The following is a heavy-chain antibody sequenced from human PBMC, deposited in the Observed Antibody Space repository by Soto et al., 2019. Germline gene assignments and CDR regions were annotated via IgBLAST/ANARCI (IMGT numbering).Heavy chain of an antibody. J-gene: IGHJ5*02. CDR2: IIPIFGTA. Sequence: QVQLVQSGAEVKKPGSSVKVSCKASGGTFSSYAISWVRQAPGPGLEWMGGIIPIFGTANDAQKFQGRVTITADESTSTAYMERSSLRSEDTAEYYWARSGSDACPALRSDWFDPGGQGTLVTVAS. V-gene: IGHV1-69*01. CDR3: ARSGSDACPALRSDWFDP. CDR1: GGTFSSYA. D-gene: IGHD1-26*01.